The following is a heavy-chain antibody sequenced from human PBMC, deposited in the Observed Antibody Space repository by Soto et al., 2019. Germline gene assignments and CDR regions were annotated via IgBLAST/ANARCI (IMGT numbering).Heavy chain of an antibody. CDR1: GFTFSSYW. CDR2: IKSDGSGT. Sequence: PGGSLRLSCAASGFTFSSYWMHWVRQAPGKGLVWVARIKSDGSGTIYADSVKGRFTISRDNSKNTLYLQMNSLRAEDTAVYYCAKDGDIVVVVAATRGYDYWGQGTRVTVSS. J-gene: IGHJ4*02. D-gene: IGHD2-15*01. CDR3: AKDGDIVVVVAATRGYDY. V-gene: IGHV3-74*01.